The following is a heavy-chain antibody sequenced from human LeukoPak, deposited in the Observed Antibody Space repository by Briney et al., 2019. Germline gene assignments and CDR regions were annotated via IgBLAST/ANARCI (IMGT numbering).Heavy chain of an antibody. Sequence: GGSLRLSCAASGFTFTNAWMNWVRQAPGKGLEWVGRIKSKADGETIDYAAPVKGRFTFSRDDSKNMLYLQMNSLRSEDTAVYYCSSLTSRGLSDSWGQGTLVTVSS. V-gene: IGHV3-15*07. D-gene: IGHD1-20*01. CDR1: GFTFTNAW. CDR3: SSLTSRGLSDS. J-gene: IGHJ4*02. CDR2: IKSKADGETI.